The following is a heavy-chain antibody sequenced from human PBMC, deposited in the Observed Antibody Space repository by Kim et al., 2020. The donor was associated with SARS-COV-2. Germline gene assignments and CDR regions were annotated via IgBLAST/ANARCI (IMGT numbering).Heavy chain of an antibody. CDR2: ISSSSSYI. Sequence: GGSLRLSCAASGFTFSSYSMNWVRQAPGKGLEWVSSISSSSSYIYYADSVKGRFTISRDNAKNSLYLQMNSLRAEDTAVYYCARGYSSSWFQQNYYYYGMDVWGQGTTVTVSS. CDR3: ARGYSSSWFQQNYYYYGMDV. D-gene: IGHD6-13*01. V-gene: IGHV3-21*01. J-gene: IGHJ6*02. CDR1: GFTFSSYS.